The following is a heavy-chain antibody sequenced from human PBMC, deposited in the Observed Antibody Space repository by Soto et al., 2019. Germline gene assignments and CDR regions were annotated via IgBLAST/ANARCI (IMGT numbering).Heavy chain of an antibody. V-gene: IGHV4-59*08. CDR1: GGSISSYY. D-gene: IGHD2-21*02. CDR3: ARVNVTLDL. CDR2: IYHSGST. Sequence: SETLSLTCTVSGGSISSYYGSWIRQPPGKGLEWIGYIYHSGSTYYNPSLKSRVTISVDTSKNRVSLELRSVTAADTAVYYCARVNVTLDLWGLGTLVTVSS. J-gene: IGHJ4*02.